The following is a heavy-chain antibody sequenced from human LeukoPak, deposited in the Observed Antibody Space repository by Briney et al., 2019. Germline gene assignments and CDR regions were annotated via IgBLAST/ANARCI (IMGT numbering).Heavy chain of an antibody. CDR1: GFTFSSYA. V-gene: IGHV3-23*01. D-gene: IGHD6-6*01. J-gene: IGHJ4*02. CDR2: ISGSGGST. Sequence: GGSLRLSCAASGFTFSSYAMSWVRQAPGKGLEWVSAISGSGGSTYYADSAKGRFTISRDNSKNTLYLQMNSLRAEDTAVYYCAKGSSSFRIPYYFDYWGQGTLVTVSS. CDR3: AKGSSSFRIPYYFDY.